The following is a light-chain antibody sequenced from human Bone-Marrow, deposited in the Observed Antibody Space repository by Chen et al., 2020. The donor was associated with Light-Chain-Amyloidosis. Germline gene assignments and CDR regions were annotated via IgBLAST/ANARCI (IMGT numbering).Light chain of an antibody. Sequence: EILLTQSPATLALSPGERATLSCRASQSVSRYLGWYQQKPGQAPRLLIHDASYRATGIPARFSGSGSGTDFTLTISSLEPEDFAVYYCQQRSTWPSITFGQGTRLEIK. V-gene: IGKV3-11*01. CDR2: DAS. CDR3: QQRSTWPSIT. CDR1: QSVSRY. J-gene: IGKJ5*01.